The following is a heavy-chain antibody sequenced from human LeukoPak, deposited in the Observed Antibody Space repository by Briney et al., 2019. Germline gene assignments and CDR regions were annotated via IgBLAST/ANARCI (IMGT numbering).Heavy chain of an antibody. CDR2: INHSGST. CDR3: ARRARSSMVRGGRPPFDY. D-gene: IGHD3-10*01. Sequence: SETLSLTCAVYGGSFSGYYWSWIRQPPGKGLEWIGEINHSGSTNYNPSLKSRVTISVDTSKNQFSLKLSSVTAADTAVYYCARRARSSMVRGGRPPFDYWGQGTLVTVSS. CDR1: GGSFSGYY. V-gene: IGHV4-34*01. J-gene: IGHJ4*02.